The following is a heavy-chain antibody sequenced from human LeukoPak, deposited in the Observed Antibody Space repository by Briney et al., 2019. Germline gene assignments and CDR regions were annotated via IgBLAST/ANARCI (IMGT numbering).Heavy chain of an antibody. CDR3: ARSPDFWSGLEGY. CDR1: GYSFTSYG. D-gene: IGHD3-3*01. V-gene: IGHV1-18*01. Sequence: ASVKLPCKASGYSFTSYGISWVRQAPGQGLEWRGWISAYNGNTKYEQKFQGRVTMTTDTSTSTAYMELRSLRSDDTAVYYCARSPDFWSGLEGYWGQGTLVTVSS. CDR2: ISAYNGNT. J-gene: IGHJ4*02.